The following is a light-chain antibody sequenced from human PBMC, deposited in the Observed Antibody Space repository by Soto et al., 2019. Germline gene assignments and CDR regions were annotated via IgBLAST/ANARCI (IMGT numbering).Light chain of an antibody. CDR1: TGAVTSGHY. V-gene: IGLV7-46*01. J-gene: IGLJ3*02. CDR3: LLSYSGAWV. CDR2: DTN. Sequence: QAVVTQEPSPTVSPGGTVTLTCGSSTGAVTSGHYPYWFQQKPGQAPSTLIYDTNNKHSWTPARFSGSLLGGKAALTLSGAQPEDEAEYYCLLSYSGAWVFGGGTKVTVL.